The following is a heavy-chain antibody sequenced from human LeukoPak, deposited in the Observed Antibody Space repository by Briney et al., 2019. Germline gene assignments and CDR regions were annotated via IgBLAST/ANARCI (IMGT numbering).Heavy chain of an antibody. CDR1: GYTFSGYY. CDR3: ARGLPGGFDP. Sequence: ASVKVSCKASGYTFSGYYIHWVRQAPGQGVEWMGWINPNSGGTNYARKFQGRVTMTRDTSISTAYMELSRLRSDDTAVYYCARGLPGGFDPWGQGTLVTVSS. J-gene: IGHJ5*02. D-gene: IGHD2-21*02. V-gene: IGHV1-2*02. CDR2: INPNSGGT.